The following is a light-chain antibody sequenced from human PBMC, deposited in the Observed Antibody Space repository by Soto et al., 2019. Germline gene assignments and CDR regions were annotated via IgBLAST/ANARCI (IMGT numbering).Light chain of an antibody. J-gene: IGLJ2*01. CDR3: QSYDSGLSAVL. CDR1: SSNIGADYD. Sequence: QSVLTQPPSVSGGPGQRVTISCTGSSSNIGADYDVNWYQQFPGTAPKLLIYGNDNRPSGVPDRFSGSKSDTSASLAVTGLQAEDEADYYCQSYDSGLSAVLFGGGTKLTVL. CDR2: GND. V-gene: IGLV1-40*01.